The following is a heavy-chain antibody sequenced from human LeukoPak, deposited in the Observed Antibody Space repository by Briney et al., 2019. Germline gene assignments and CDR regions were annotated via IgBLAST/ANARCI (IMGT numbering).Heavy chain of an antibody. D-gene: IGHD2-8*01. CDR1: GFTFSSYA. Sequence: GGSLRLSCGASGFTFSSYAMSWVRQAPGKGLEWVSGISGSGSSTYYADSVKGRFTISRDNSKNTLYLQMNSLRAEDTAVHYCAKVLLGVYYFDYWGQGTLVTVSS. CDR2: ISGSGSST. V-gene: IGHV3-23*01. CDR3: AKVLLGVYYFDY. J-gene: IGHJ4*02.